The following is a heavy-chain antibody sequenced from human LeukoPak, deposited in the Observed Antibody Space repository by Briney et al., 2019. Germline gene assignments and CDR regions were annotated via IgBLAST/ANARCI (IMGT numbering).Heavy chain of an antibody. V-gene: IGHV3-23*01. Sequence: QAGGSLRLSCAASGFTFSSYWMSWVRQAPGKGLEWVSAISGGGTSTYYADSVKGRFTISRDNSKNTLYLQMNSLRAEDTAVYYCAKEEDIVVVPAVYYFDYWGQGTLVTVSS. CDR3: AKEEDIVVVPAVYYFDY. D-gene: IGHD2-2*01. CDR2: ISGGGTST. J-gene: IGHJ4*02. CDR1: GFTFSSYW.